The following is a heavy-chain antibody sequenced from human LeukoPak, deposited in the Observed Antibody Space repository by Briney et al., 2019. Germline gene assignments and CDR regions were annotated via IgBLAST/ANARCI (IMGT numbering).Heavy chain of an antibody. V-gene: IGHV3-48*04. CDR1: GFRFSDYS. J-gene: IGHJ4*02. CDR3: ARDGPVATINR. CDR2: ISHTGSTM. D-gene: IGHD5-12*01. Sequence: GGSLRLSCAASGFRFSDYSMNWVRQAPGKGLEWVSYISHTGSTMSYADSVKGRFTTSRDNARNSLYLQMNSLRAEDTAVYYCARDGPVATINRWGQGTLVTVSS.